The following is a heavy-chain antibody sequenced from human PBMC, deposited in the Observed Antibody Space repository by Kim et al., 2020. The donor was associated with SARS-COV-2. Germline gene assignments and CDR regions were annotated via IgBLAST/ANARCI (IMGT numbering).Heavy chain of an antibody. Sequence: GGSLRLSCAASGFTFGSYWMHWVRQAPGKGLVWVSRINGDGSSTSYADSVEGRFTISRDNAMNTLYVQMNSLRAEDTAVYYCARSNSGYYYFDSWGQGTLVTVYS. D-gene: IGHD3-22*01. CDR1: GFTFGSYW. J-gene: IGHJ4*02. V-gene: IGHV3-74*01. CDR2: INGDGSST. CDR3: ARSNSGYYYFDS.